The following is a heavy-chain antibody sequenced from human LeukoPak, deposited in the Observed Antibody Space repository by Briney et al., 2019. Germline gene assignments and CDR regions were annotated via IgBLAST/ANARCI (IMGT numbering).Heavy chain of an antibody. D-gene: IGHD5-18*01. J-gene: IGHJ4*02. CDR2: INPKTGGT. CDR1: GYTFTDYY. Sequence: GASVKVSCKASGYTFTDYYIHWVRQAPGQGLEWVGRINPKTGGTNHAQKFQGRVAMTRDTSISTAYMELSRLRSDDTAVYYCARDHLRGDRKGGYHFDYWGQGTLGTVSS. V-gene: IGHV1-2*06. CDR3: ARDHLRGDRKGGYHFDY.